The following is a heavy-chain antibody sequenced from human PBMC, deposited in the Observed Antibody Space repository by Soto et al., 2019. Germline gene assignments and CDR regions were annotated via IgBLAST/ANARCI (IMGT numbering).Heavy chain of an antibody. Sequence: QITLKESGPTLVKPTQTLTLTCTFSGFSLTTNGVGVAWIRQPPGEALEWLGLIYWDDDKRYNPSLKTRLTITKDTSKNQVVLTMTNMDPADTATYYCAHGPQHTGSDRFDSWGQGTLVAVSA. CDR3: AHGPQHTGSDRFDS. CDR2: IYWDDDK. V-gene: IGHV2-5*02. D-gene: IGHD1-26*01. J-gene: IGHJ4*02. CDR1: GFSLTTNGVG.